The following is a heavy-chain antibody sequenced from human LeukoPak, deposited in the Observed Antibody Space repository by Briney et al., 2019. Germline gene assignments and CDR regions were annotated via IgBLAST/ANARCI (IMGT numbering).Heavy chain of an antibody. CDR1: GDSFTSYW. Sequence: GESLKISCKGSGDSFTSYWIGWVRQMPGKGLEWMGIIYPGDSDTRYSPSFQGQVTISADKSISTAYLQWSSLKASDTAMYYCARLPKDIVVVVAATHWGQGTLVTVSS. CDR2: IYPGDSDT. D-gene: IGHD2-15*01. CDR3: ARLPKDIVVVVAATH. J-gene: IGHJ4*02. V-gene: IGHV5-51*01.